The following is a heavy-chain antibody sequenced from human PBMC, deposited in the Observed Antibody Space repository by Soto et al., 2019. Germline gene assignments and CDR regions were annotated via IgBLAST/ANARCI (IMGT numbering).Heavy chain of an antibody. CDR2: IKQDGSEK. V-gene: IGHV3-7*01. J-gene: IGHJ5*02. D-gene: IGHD6-13*01. CDR1: GFTFSSYW. CDR3: ARVVAAAGDNWFDP. Sequence: GGSLRLSCAASGFTFSSYWMSWVRQAPGKGLEWVANIKQDGSEKYYVDSVKGRFTISRDNAKNSLYLQMNSLRAEDTAVYYCARVVAAAGDNWFDPWGQGTLVTVSS.